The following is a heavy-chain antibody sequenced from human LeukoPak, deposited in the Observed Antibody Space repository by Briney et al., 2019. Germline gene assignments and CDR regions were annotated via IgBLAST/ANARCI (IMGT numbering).Heavy chain of an antibody. Sequence: PSETLSLTCTVSGGSISSSSYYWGWIRQPPGKGLEWIGSIYYSGSTYYNPSLKSRVTISVDTSKNQFSLKLSSVTAADTAVYYCARLVTHSWGQGTLVTVPS. CDR1: GGSISSSSYY. CDR3: ARLVTHS. J-gene: IGHJ4*02. CDR2: IYYSGST. V-gene: IGHV4-39*01. D-gene: IGHD3-10*01.